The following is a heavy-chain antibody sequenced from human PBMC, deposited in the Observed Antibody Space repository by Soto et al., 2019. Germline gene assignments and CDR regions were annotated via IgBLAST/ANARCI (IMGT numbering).Heavy chain of an antibody. V-gene: IGHV3-74*01. D-gene: IGHD2-8*01. CDR1: GFTFSSYW. CDR3: ARVPTGKYGVWKY. CDR2: INPGGSIT. J-gene: IGHJ4*02. Sequence: EEQLVESGGGLVQPGGSLRLSCAASGFTFSSYWMHWVRQAPGKGLVWVSRINPGGSITAYADSVKGRFTISRDNAKNTLHLQMKSLRGDDTAVYYCARVPTGKYGVWKYWGQGTLVTVSS.